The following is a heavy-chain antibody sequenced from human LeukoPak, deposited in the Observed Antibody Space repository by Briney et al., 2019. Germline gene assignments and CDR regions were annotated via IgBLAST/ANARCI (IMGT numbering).Heavy chain of an antibody. CDR2: ISSSSSHI. D-gene: IGHD6-13*01. CDR1: GFTFSTYS. J-gene: IGHJ4*02. CDR3: ARGERSSWYQYFDY. V-gene: IGHV3-21*01. Sequence: GGSLRLSCAVSGFTFSTYSMNWVRQAPGKGLEWVSSISSSSSHIYYADSVRGRFTISRDNAKNSLYLQMNSLRAEDTAVYYCARGERSSWYQYFDYWGQGTLVTVSS.